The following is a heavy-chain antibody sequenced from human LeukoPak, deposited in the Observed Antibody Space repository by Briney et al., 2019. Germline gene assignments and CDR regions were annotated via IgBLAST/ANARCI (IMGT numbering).Heavy chain of an antibody. J-gene: IGHJ4*02. D-gene: IGHD2-2*01. V-gene: IGHV4-30-4*08. CDR2: IYYSGST. CDR1: GGSISSGDYY. CDR3: ASRSSSSIDY. Sequence: SQTLSLTCTVSGGSISSGDYYWSWIRQPSGKGLEWIGYIYYSGSTYYNPSLKSRVTISVDMSKNQFSLKLSSVTAADTAVYYCASRSSSSIDYWGQGTLVTVSS.